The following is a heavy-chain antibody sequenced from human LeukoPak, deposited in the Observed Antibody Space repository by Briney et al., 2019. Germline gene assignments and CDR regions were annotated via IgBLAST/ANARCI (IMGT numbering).Heavy chain of an antibody. CDR1: GYTFTSYA. V-gene: IGHV1-46*01. CDR2: INPSGGST. D-gene: IGHD3-10*01. CDR3: ARDGMVRGVGGGYYYYYMDV. J-gene: IGHJ6*03. Sequence: GASVKVSCKASGYTFTSYAMNWVRQAPGQGLEWMGIINPSGGSTSYAQKFQGRVTMTRDMSTSTVYMELSSLRSEDTAVYYCARDGMVRGVGGGYYYYYMDVWGKGTTVTVSS.